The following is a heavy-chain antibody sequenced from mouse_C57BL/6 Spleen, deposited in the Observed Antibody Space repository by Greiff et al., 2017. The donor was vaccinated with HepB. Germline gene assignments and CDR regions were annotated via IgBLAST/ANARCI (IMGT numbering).Heavy chain of an antibody. J-gene: IGHJ3*01. CDR2: IRLKSDNYAT. Sequence: DVHLVESGGGLVQPGGSMKLSCVASGFTFSNYWMNWVRQSPEKGLEWVAQIRLKSDNYATHYAESVKGRFTISRDDSKSSVYLQMNNLRAEDTGIYYCTLGEMAYWGQGTLVTVSA. V-gene: IGHV6-3*01. CDR1: GFTFSNYW. D-gene: IGHD4-1*01. CDR3: TLGEMAY.